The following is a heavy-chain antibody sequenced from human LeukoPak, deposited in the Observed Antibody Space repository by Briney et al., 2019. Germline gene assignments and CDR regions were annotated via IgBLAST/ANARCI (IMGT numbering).Heavy chain of an antibody. CDR2: ISGSGGST. V-gene: IGHV3-23*01. CDR1: GGTFSSYA. D-gene: IGHD4-17*01. Sequence: ASVKVSCKASGGTFSSYAMRWVRQAPGKGLEWVSAISGSGGSTYYADSVKGRFTISRDNSKNTLYLQMNSLRAEDTAVYYCAKAVRSWYGDYNPNFDYWGQGTLVTVSS. J-gene: IGHJ4*02. CDR3: AKAVRSWYGDYNPNFDY.